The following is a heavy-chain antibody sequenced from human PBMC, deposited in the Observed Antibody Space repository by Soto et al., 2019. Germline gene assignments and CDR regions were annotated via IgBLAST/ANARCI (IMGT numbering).Heavy chain of an antibody. V-gene: IGHV3-48*01. J-gene: IGHJ4*02. Sequence: EVQLVESGGVLVQPGGSLRLSCAASGFTFSTYNMHWFRQAPGKGLEWISYISSSSSTIYYANSVKGRFTISRDNARNSLYLQMNSLRAEDTAVYYCARADSGVSGSVGYWGQGTLVTVSS. CDR2: ISSSSSTI. CDR1: GFTFSTYN. D-gene: IGHD1-26*01. CDR3: ARADSGVSGSVGY.